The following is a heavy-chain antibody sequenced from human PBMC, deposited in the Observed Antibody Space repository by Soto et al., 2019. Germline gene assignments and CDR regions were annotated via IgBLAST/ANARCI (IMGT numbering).Heavy chain of an antibody. CDR2: IYPGDSDT. CDR1: GYSSTSYW. CDR3: ARHGRLFGVVPPYYYYYMDV. V-gene: IGHV5-51*01. Sequence: GDSLMISCEGFGYSSTSYWICGVRRMPAKSLRCMGIIYPGDSDTRYSPSFQGQVTISADKSISTAYLQWSSLKASDTAMYYCARHGRLFGVVPPYYYYYMDVWGKGTTVTVSS. D-gene: IGHD3-3*01. J-gene: IGHJ6*03.